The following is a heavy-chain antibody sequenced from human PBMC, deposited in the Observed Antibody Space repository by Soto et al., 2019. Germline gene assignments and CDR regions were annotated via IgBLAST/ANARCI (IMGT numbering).Heavy chain of an antibody. CDR1: GASIGSGGW. J-gene: IGHJ5*02. CDR2: IFHDGNT. CDR3: ARHEGWTGPDQ. D-gene: IGHD2-8*02. V-gene: IGHV4-4*02. Sequence: SDTLSLTCAVSGASIGSGGWWSWVRQPPGKGLEWIAEIFHDGNTNYSPSLKSRVTISVDKSQNQFSLNVYSVTAADTAVYYCARHEGWTGPDQWGQGTLVTVSS.